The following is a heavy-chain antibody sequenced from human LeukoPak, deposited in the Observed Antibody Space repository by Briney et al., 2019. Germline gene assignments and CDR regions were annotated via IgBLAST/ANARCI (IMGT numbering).Heavy chain of an antibody. CDR2: MYLSGTT. J-gene: IGHJ4*02. D-gene: IGHD3-22*01. Sequence: SETLSLTCTVSGDSINSLDLWSWVRQPPRKGLEWIGEMYLSGTTHSNPSVKSRVTISIDKSKNQFFLNLSSVTAADTAVYYCAGLVGRYSSGLYYYYFDYWGQGTLVTVSS. V-gene: IGHV4-4*02. CDR3: AGLVGRYSSGLYYYYFDY. CDR1: GDSINSLDL.